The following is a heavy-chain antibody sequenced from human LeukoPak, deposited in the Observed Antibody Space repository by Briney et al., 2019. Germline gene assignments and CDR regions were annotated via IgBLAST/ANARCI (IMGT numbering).Heavy chain of an antibody. CDR1: GSAFTDYY. V-gene: IGHV1-2*02. CDR3: ARPGVPNTSGWFVFDY. D-gene: IGHD6-19*01. CDR2: INPSSSGT. Sequence: VASVKVSCKASGSAFTDYYIHWMRQAPGQGLEWMGWINPSSSGTNYAQKFQGRVTMTRDTSFSSAYMELSRLRSDDTAVYFCARPGVPNTSGWFVFDYWGQGTLVTVSS. J-gene: IGHJ4*02.